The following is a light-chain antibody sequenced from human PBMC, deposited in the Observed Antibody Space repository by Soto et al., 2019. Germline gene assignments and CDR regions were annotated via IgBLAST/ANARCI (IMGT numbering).Light chain of an antibody. CDR3: SSSTTTTSLVV. J-gene: IGLJ3*02. CDR1: SSDIGDYNY. Sequence: QSALTQPASVSGSPGQSITISCTRTSSDIGDYNYVSWYQQYPDKVPKLVIYDVSHRPSGVSNRFSGSKSGNTASLTISGLQAEDEADYYCSSSTTTTSLVVFGGGTKLTVL. V-gene: IGLV2-14*01. CDR2: DVS.